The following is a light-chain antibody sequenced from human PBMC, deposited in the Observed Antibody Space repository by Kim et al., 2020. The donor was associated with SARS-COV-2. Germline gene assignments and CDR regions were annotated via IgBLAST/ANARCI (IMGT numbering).Light chain of an antibody. CDR3: KSRDTSGYLLV. CDR1: SLRSYY. J-gene: IGLJ2*01. Sequence: SSELTQDPAVSVALGQTVRITCQGDSLRSYYASWYQQKPGQAPVLVIYAKNNRPSGIPDRFSGSSPGNTASLTITGAQAEDEADYYCKSRDTSGYLLVFGGGTQLTVL. CDR2: AKN. V-gene: IGLV3-19*01.